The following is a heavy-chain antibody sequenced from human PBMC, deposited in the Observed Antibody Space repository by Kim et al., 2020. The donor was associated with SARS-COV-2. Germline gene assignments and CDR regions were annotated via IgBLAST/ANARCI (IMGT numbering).Heavy chain of an antibody. J-gene: IGHJ5*02. CDR2: ISYDGSNK. V-gene: IGHV3-30*18. D-gene: IGHD3-9*01. CDR3: VKGVLQYFVWLRGFDP. Sequence: GGSLRLSCAASGFTFNTYGMHWVRQAPGKGLEWVAVISYDGSNKNYADSVKGRFTISRDNSKNTLYLQMNSLRVEDTAVYYCVKGVLQYFVWLRGFDPWGQGTLVTVSS. CDR1: GFTFNTYG.